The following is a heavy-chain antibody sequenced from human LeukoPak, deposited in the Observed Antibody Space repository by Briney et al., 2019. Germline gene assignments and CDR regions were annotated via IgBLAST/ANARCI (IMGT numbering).Heavy chain of an antibody. CDR1: GFTFSSYA. V-gene: IGHV3-23*01. CDR3: ARAYCSSTSCYSLVWFDP. Sequence: PGGSLRLSCAASGFTFSSYAMSWVRQAPGKGLEWVSAISGSGGSTYYADSVKGRFTISRDNSKNTLYLQMNSLRAEDTAVYYCARAYCSSTSCYSLVWFDPWGQGTLVTVSS. D-gene: IGHD2-2*01. CDR2: ISGSGGST. J-gene: IGHJ5*02.